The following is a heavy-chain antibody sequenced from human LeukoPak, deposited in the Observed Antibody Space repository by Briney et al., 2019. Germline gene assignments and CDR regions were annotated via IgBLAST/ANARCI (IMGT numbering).Heavy chain of an antibody. CDR2: IIPTLGIA. V-gene: IGHV1-69*04. CDR3: ARVASSSWPYYYYGMDV. Sequence: SVKVSCKASGGTFSSYAISWVRQAPGQGLEWMGRIIPTLGIANYAQKFQGRVTITADKSTSTAYMELSSLRSEDTAVYYCARVASSSWPYYYYGMDVWGQGTTVTVSS. CDR1: GGTFSSYA. J-gene: IGHJ6*02. D-gene: IGHD6-13*01.